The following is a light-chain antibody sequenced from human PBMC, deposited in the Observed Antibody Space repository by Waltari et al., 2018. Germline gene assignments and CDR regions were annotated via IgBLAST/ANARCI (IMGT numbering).Light chain of an antibody. J-gene: IGKJ1*01. CDR3: HHYGDSSAWT. CDR2: HVS. CDR1: QSVSSY. Sequence: EVVMTQSPATLSLSPGERATLSCRASQSVSSYLGWYQQKPGQAPRLLIYHVSNRATGIPARFSGSGSGTDFTLTISSLEPEDFAVYYCHHYGDSSAWTFGQGTKLEI. V-gene: IGKV3-11*01.